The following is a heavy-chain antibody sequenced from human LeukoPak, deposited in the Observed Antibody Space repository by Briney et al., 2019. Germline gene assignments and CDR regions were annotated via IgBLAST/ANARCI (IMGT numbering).Heavy chain of an antibody. CDR1: GYTFTGYY. V-gene: IGHV1-2*02. CDR2: INPNSGGT. D-gene: IGHD1-1*01. Sequence: ASVKVSCKASGYTFTGYYMHWVRQAPGQGLEWMGWINPNSGGTNYAQKFQGRVTMTRDTSISTAYMELSRLRSDDTAVYYCARDWNGGGDAFDIWGQGTLVTVSS. J-gene: IGHJ4*02. CDR3: ARDWNGGGDAFDI.